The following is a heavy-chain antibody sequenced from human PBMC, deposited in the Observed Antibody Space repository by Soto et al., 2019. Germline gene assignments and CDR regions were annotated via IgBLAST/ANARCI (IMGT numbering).Heavy chain of an antibody. Sequence: PSESLALTCTVSVDSITTDYWSWIRQPAGQGLEWIGRIDTSGNTNYNPSLKSRVTMSVDQSKKQSSLKLTSVTAADTAVYYCARYSNNWSKTEGMDVCVQGNTVT. CDR2: IDTSGNT. J-gene: IGHJ6*02. V-gene: IGHV4-4*07. CDR1: VDSITTDY. D-gene: IGHD6-13*01. CDR3: ARYSNNWSKTEGMDV.